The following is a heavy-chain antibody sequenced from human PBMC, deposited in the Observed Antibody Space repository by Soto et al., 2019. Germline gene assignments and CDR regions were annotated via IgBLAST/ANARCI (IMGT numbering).Heavy chain of an antibody. D-gene: IGHD2-21*01. CDR1: GGTFSTYS. CDR3: TIGSWSGEVFDI. J-gene: IGHJ3*02. Sequence: QVQLVQSGAEVKKPGSSVKVSCKDSGGTFSTYSMFWVRQAPGQGLEWMGRIIPMLGIRNHAQRFQDRVMITADKSTATAHMELSSLRSEDTALYYCTIGSWSGEVFDIWGQGTMVTVSS. V-gene: IGHV1-69*02. CDR2: IIPMLGIR.